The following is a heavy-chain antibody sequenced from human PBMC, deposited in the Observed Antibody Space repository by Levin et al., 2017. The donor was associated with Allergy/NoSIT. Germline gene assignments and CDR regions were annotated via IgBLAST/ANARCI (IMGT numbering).Heavy chain of an antibody. CDR1: GFTFSGSA. CDR3: VRHVDGSSWLD. J-gene: IGHJ4*02. D-gene: IGHD6-13*01. V-gene: IGHV3-73*01. CDR2: IRSKAHSYAT. Sequence: GGSLRLSCAASGFTFSGSAMHWVRQASGKGLEWIGRIRSKAHSYATAYGASMKDRFTISRDDSKNTAYLQVNSLNTEDAAVYYCVRHVDGSSWLDWGQGTLVTDSS.